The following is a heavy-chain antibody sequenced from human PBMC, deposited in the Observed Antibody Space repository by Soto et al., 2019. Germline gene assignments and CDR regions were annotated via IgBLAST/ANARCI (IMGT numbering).Heavy chain of an antibody. CDR3: ARDRRDIVVVVAAPWGMDV. CDR2: FDPEDGDT. CDR1: GYTLTELS. Sequence: ASVKVSCKVSGYTLTELSMHWVRQAPGKGLEWMGGFDPEDGDTIYAQKFQGRVTITRDTSASTAYMELSSLRSEDTAVYYCARDRRDIVVVVAAPWGMDVWGQGTTVTVSS. V-gene: IGHV1-24*01. J-gene: IGHJ6*02. D-gene: IGHD2-15*01.